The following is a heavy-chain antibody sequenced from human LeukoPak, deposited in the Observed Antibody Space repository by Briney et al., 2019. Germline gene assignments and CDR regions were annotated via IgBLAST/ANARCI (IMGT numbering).Heavy chain of an antibody. Sequence: GGSLRLSCSASGFXFSSYPMSWVRQTPGKGREWVSSISGSGADTYYVDSVKGRFTVSRDNSKNTLHLQMNSLRAEDTAVYYCAKGSHSSGWYTLDYWGQGTLVTVSS. CDR3: AKGSHSSGWYTLDY. J-gene: IGHJ4*02. CDR1: GFXFSSYP. D-gene: IGHD6-19*01. CDR2: ISGSGADT. V-gene: IGHV3-23*01.